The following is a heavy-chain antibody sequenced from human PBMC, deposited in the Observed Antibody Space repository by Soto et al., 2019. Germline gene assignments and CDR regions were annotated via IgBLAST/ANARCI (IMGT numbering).Heavy chain of an antibody. CDR1: GGSFSGYY. CDR3: ARDKITGLFDY. J-gene: IGHJ4*02. V-gene: IGHV4-34*01. Sequence: QVQLQQWGAGLLKPSETLSLTCAVYGGSFSGYYWTWIRQPPGTGLEWIGEINNSGSTNYNPTLKSRVTISVDSSKNQFSLKLTPVTAADTAVYYCARDKITGLFDYWGQGTLVTVSS. D-gene: IGHD2-8*02. CDR2: INNSGST.